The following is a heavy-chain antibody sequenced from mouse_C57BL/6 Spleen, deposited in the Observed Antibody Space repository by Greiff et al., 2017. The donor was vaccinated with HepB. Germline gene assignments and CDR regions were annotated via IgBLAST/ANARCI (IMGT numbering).Heavy chain of an antibody. CDR2: INPSSGYT. CDR1: GYTFTSYT. D-gene: IGHD2-4*01. J-gene: IGHJ3*01. CDR3: ARWKAYDYDGGFAY. V-gene: IGHV1-4*01. Sequence: QVQLQQSGAELARPGASVKMSCKASGYTFTSYTMHWVKQRPGQGLEWIGYINPSSGYTKYNQKFKDKATLTADKSSSTAYMQLSSLTSEDSAVYYCARWKAYDYDGGFAYWGQGTLVTVSA.